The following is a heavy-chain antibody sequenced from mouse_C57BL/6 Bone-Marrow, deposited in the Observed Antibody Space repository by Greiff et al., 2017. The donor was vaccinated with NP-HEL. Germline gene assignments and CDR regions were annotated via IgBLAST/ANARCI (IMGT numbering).Heavy chain of an antibody. CDR3: ARYYSNYDY. Sequence: QVQLKQPGAELVRPGSSVKLSCKASGYTFTSYWMDWVKQRPGQGLEWIGNIYPSDSETHYNQKFKDKATLTVDKSSSTAYMQLSSLTSEDSAVYYCARYYSNYDYWGQGTTLTVSS. D-gene: IGHD2-5*01. J-gene: IGHJ2*01. V-gene: IGHV1-61*01. CDR1: GYTFTSYW. CDR2: IYPSDSET.